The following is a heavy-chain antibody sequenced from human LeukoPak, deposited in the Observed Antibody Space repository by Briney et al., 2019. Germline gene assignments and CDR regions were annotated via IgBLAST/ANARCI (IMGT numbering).Heavy chain of an antibody. CDR3: ARAPREYSGYVIDY. D-gene: IGHD5-12*01. CDR1: GYTFTGYY. V-gene: IGHV1-2*02. CDR2: INPNSGGT. Sequence: ASVKVSCKASGYTFTGYYMHWVRQAPGQGLEWMGWINPNSGGTNYAQKFQGRVTMTRNTSISTAYMELSSLRSEDTAVYYCARAPREYSGYVIDYWGQGTLVTVSS. J-gene: IGHJ4*02.